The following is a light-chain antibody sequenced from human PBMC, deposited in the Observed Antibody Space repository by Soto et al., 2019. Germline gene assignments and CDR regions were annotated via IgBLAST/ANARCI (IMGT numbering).Light chain of an antibody. V-gene: IGKV3-15*01. CDR3: QQYNQWPLT. Sequence: ETVMTQSPATLSVSPGERATLSCRAGQSVNSYLAWYQQKPGQAPRLLIRGASARATGIPARFSGSGSGTEFTLTISSLQSEDFAGYYCQQYNQWPLTFGGGTKVEI. CDR2: GAS. CDR1: QSVNSY. J-gene: IGKJ4*01.